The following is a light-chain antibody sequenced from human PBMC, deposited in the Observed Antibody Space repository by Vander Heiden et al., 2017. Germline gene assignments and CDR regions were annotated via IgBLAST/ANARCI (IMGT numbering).Light chain of an antibody. V-gene: IGKV1-39*01. Sequence: IQMTQSPSSLSASVGDRVTITCRASQSISSYLNWYQQKPGKAPKLLIYAASSLQSGVPSRFSGSGSGTDFTLTISSLQPEDFATYYCQQSNSTPPFTFGSGTKVDIK. CDR3: QQSNSTPPFT. CDR1: QSISSY. J-gene: IGKJ3*01. CDR2: AAS.